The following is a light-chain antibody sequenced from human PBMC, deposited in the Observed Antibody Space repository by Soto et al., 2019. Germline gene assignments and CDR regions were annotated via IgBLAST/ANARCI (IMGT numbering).Light chain of an antibody. J-gene: IGKJ3*01. CDR1: QGISSY. V-gene: IGKV1D-8*03. CDR2: AAS. CDR3: KQYYSYPRT. Sequence: VSLMSQSPSLLSSSTGDRGTVSSRMSQGISSYLSFYQQKPAKAPKLLIYAASTLQSGVPSRLSGSGSGTDFTLPISCLQSEDFATYYCKQYYSYPRTFGPGTKVDIK.